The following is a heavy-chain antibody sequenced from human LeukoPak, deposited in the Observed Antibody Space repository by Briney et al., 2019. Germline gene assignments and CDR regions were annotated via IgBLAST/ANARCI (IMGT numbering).Heavy chain of an antibody. Sequence: SETLSLTCTVSGGSISSYYWSWIRQPAGKGLEWIGRIYTSGSTNYNPSLKSRVTMSVDTSKNQFSLKLSSVTAADTAVYYCARGTAVAGLYYYYGMDVWGQGTTVTVSS. CDR3: ARGTAVAGLYYYYGMDV. J-gene: IGHJ6*02. V-gene: IGHV4-4*07. D-gene: IGHD6-19*01. CDR2: IYTSGST. CDR1: GGSISSYY.